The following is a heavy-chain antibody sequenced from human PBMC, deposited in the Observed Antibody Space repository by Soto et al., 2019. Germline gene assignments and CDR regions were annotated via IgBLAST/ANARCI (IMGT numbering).Heavy chain of an antibody. J-gene: IGHJ4*01. CDR3: ARDAEARREPTYGSGN. D-gene: IGHD3-10*01. Sequence: QVQLVESGGGVVQPGRSLRLSCAASGLTFINYNMHWGRKAPGKGLEWVAVISYDGSITKYADSGKGRFTISRDNSKNTPLLQMNGLRAEDTAMYYCARDAEARREPTYGSGNRGQGILVTVSS. CDR1: GLTFINYN. V-gene: IGHV3-30*04. CDR2: ISYDGSIT.